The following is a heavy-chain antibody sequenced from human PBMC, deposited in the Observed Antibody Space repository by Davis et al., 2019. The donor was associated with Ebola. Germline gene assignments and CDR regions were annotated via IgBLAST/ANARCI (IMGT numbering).Heavy chain of an antibody. CDR2: IYYSGST. Sequence: PSETLSLTCTVSGGSISSGGYYWSWIRQHPGKGLEWIGYIYYSGSTYYNPSLKSRVTISVDTSKNQFSLKLSSVTAADTAVYYCARRDDYSKPFDPWGQGTLVTVSS. V-gene: IGHV4-31*03. J-gene: IGHJ5*02. CDR3: ARRDDYSKPFDP. CDR1: GGSISSGGYY. D-gene: IGHD4-11*01.